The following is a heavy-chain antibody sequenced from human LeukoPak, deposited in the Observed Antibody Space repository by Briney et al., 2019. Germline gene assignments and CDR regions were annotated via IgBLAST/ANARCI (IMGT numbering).Heavy chain of an antibody. CDR1: GGSISSSNW. D-gene: IGHD4-17*01. Sequence: PSETLSLTCAVSGGSISSSNWWSWVRQPPGKGLEWIGEIYHSGSTNYNPSLKSRVTISVDKSKNQFSLKLSSVTAADTAVYYCARASTVTDYWYFDLWGRGTLVTVSS. CDR3: ARASTVTDYWYFDL. V-gene: IGHV4-4*02. J-gene: IGHJ2*01. CDR2: IYHSGST.